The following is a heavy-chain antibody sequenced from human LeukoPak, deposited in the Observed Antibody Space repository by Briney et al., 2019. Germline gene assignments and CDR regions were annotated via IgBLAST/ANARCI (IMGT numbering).Heavy chain of an antibody. Sequence: SVKVSCKASGGTLSSYAISWVRQAPGQGLEWMGGIIPIFGTANYAQKFQGRVTITADESTSTAYMELSSLRSEDTAVYYCAREITMVRGKSDYYYYYGMDVWGKGTTVTVSS. CDR2: IIPIFGTA. CDR1: GGTLSSYA. D-gene: IGHD3-10*01. CDR3: AREITMVRGKSDYYYYYGMDV. V-gene: IGHV1-69*13. J-gene: IGHJ6*04.